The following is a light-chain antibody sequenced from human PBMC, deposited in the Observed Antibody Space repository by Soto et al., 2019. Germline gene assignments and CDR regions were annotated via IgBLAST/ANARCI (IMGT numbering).Light chain of an antibody. J-gene: IGKJ4*01. CDR1: QSVSRDF. CDR3: QQYGSSPFS. Sequence: EIVLTQSPGTLSLSPGERATLSCRASQSVSRDFLAWYQQKPGQAPRLLIYAASSRATGIPDRFSGSGSETDFTLTISRLEPEDFAVYYCQQYGSSPFSFGGGTKVDIK. V-gene: IGKV3-20*01. CDR2: AAS.